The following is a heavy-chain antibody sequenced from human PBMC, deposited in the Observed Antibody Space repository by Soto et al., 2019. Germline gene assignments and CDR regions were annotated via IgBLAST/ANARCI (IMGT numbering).Heavy chain of an antibody. CDR1: GYTFTGYY. CDR2: INPNSGDT. D-gene: IGHD6-19*01. J-gene: IGHJ4*02. Sequence: ASVKVSCKASGYTFTGYYMHWVRQAPGQGLEWMGWINPNSGDTNYAQKFQGWVTMTRDTSISTAYMELSRLRSDDTAVYYCARDLGGGSGWYYFDYWGQGTLVTVSS. V-gene: IGHV1-2*04. CDR3: ARDLGGGSGWYYFDY.